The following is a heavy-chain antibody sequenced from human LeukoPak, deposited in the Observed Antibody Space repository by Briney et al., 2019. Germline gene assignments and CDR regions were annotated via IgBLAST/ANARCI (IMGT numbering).Heavy chain of an antibody. CDR2: INAGNGNP. D-gene: IGHD6-19*01. V-gene: IGHV1-3*01. CDR3: ARDPGVSGWQMAIDY. J-gene: IGHJ4*02. CDR1: GYTFTTYA. Sequence: GASVKVSCKASGYTFTTYAMHWVRQAPGQRPEWTGWINAGNGNPKYSQKFQGRVTITRDTSASTAYMELSSLRSEDTAVYYCARDPGVSGWQMAIDYWGQGTLVTVSS.